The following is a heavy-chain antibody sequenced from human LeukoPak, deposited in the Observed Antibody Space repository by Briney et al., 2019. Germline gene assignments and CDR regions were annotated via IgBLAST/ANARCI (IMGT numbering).Heavy chain of an antibody. CDR1: GFTFGSYG. V-gene: IGHV3-30*18. CDR2: ISYDGSNK. D-gene: IGHD4-17*01. CDR3: AKGHSTGGYYYYMDV. J-gene: IGHJ6*03. Sequence: GSLILSCAASGFTFGSYGMHWVRQAPGKGLEWVAVISYDGSNKYYADSVKGRFTISRDNSKNTLYLQMNSLRAEDTAVYYCAKGHSTGGYYYYMDVWGKGTAVTVSS.